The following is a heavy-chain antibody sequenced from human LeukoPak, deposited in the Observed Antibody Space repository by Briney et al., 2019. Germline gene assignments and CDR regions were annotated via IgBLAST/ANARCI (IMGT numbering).Heavy chain of an antibody. CDR1: GFTCSTYV. CDR3: AKNRGSGSSGWYRELDY. V-gene: IGHV3-23*01. D-gene: IGHD6-19*01. Sequence: PGGSLRLSCAASGFTCSTYVMSWVRQAPGKGLEWLSLILHNGDSTYYADSVKGRFTISRDNSKHTVLLQMRSLRAEDMAIYYCAKNRGSGSSGWYRELDYWGQGILVTVSS. J-gene: IGHJ4*02. CDR2: ILHNGDST.